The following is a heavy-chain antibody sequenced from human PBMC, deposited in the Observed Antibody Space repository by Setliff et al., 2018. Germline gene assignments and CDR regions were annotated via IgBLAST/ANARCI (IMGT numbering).Heavy chain of an antibody. D-gene: IGHD6-19*01. CDR1: GGSISSSSYY. CDR3: ARVSQYSSGWYYYYYYGMDV. Sequence: PSETLSLTCTVSGGSISSSSYYWGWIRQPPGKGLEWIGSIYYSGSTYYNPSLKSRVTISVDTSKNQFSLKLSSVTAADTAVYYCARVSQYSSGWYYYYYYGMDVWGQGTRSPSP. CDR2: IYYSGST. V-gene: IGHV4-39*07. J-gene: IGHJ6*02.